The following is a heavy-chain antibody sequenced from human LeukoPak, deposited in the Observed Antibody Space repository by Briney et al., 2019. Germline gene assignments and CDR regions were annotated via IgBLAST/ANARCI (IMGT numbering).Heavy chain of an antibody. D-gene: IGHD3-10*01. V-gene: IGHV1-3*04. CDR3: AREALWFGHAFDI. Sequence: ASVKVSCKSSGYTFTTYAMHWVRQAPGQRLEWMGWINTGNGNTKYSQKFQGRVTITRDTSASTAYMELSSLRSEDTAVYYCAREALWFGHAFDIWGQGTMVTVSS. J-gene: IGHJ3*02. CDR2: INTGNGNT. CDR1: GYTFTTYA.